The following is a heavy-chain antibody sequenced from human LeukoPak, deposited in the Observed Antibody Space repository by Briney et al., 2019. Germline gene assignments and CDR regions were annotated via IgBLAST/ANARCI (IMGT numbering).Heavy chain of an antibody. CDR2: ISTSSSYI. J-gene: IGHJ3*02. CDR3: ARDRDDWNDASDAFDI. CDR1: GFTFSSYS. D-gene: IGHD1-1*01. V-gene: IGHV3-21*01. Sequence: GGSLRLSCAASGFTFSSYSMNWVRQAPGKGLEWVSSISTSSSYIYYADSVKGRFTISRDNAKNSLYLQMNSLRAEDTAVYYCARDRDDWNDASDAFDIWGQGTMVTVSS.